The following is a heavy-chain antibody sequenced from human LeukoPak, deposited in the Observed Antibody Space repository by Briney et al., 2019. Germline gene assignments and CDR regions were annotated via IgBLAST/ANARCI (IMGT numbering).Heavy chain of an antibody. CDR2: ISSSSSYI. J-gene: IGHJ4*02. CDR1: GFTFSSYY. V-gene: IGHV3-21*01. CDR3: ARARSADTAMVYFDY. D-gene: IGHD5-18*01. Sequence: GGSLRLSCAASGFTFSSYYMNWVRQAPGKGLEWVSSISSSSSYIYYEDSVEGRFTISRDNAKNSLYLQMNSLRAEDTAVYYCARARSADTAMVYFDYWGQGTLVTVSS.